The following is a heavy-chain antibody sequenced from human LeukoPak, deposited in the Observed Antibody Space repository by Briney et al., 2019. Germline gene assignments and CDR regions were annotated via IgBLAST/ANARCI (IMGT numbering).Heavy chain of an antibody. D-gene: IGHD4-23*01. CDR2: IIPIFCTA. J-gene: IGHJ6*02. V-gene: IGHV1-69*13. CDR3: ARRDSKTTLAYYYGMDV. Sequence: ASVKVSCKASGGTFSSYAISWVRQAPGQGLEWMGGIIPIFCTANYAQKFQGRVTITADESTSTAYMELSSLRSEDTAVYYCARRDSKTTLAYYYGMDVWGQGTTVTVSS. CDR1: GGTFSSYA.